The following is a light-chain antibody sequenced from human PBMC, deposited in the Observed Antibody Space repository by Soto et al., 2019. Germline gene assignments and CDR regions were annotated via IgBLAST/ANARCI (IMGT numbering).Light chain of an antibody. V-gene: IGKV3-11*01. J-gene: IGKJ4*01. CDR3: QQRSNWPLT. CDR1: QILTNY. Sequence: EIVLTQSPATLSLSPGERATLSCRASQILTNYLNWYQQKPGQAPRLLIYELSNRATGIPARFSGSGSGTDFTLTISSLEPEDFAVYYCQQRSNWPLTFGGGTKVEVK. CDR2: ELS.